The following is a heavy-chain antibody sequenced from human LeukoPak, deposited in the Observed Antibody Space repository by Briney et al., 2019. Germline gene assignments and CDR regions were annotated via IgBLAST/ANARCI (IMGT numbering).Heavy chain of an antibody. J-gene: IGHJ4*02. CDR1: GYTFTVYY. V-gene: IGHV1-2*02. CDR2: INPNSGGT. Sequence: GASVTVSCKASGYTFTVYYMHWVRQAPGQGLAWMGWINPNSGGTNYAQKFQGRVTMTRDTSISTAYMELSRLRSDDTAVYYCARDQGSSGADWGQGTLVTVSS. D-gene: IGHD6-6*01. CDR3: ARDQGSSGAD.